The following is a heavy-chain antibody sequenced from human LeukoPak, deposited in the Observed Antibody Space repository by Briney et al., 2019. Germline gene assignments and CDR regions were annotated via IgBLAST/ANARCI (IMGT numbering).Heavy chain of an antibody. V-gene: IGHV3-23*01. CDR2: ISGRGDST. D-gene: IGHD1-26*01. CDR1: GFTFSSYA. J-gene: IGHJ4*02. Sequence: PGGSLRLSCAASGFTFSSYAMSWVRQAPGKGLEWVSAISGRGDSTYYAPSVKGRFTISRDNSKNTLYLQMNSLRAEDTAVYYCAGSLAGGATPFDYWGQGTLVTVSS. CDR3: AGSLAGGATPFDY.